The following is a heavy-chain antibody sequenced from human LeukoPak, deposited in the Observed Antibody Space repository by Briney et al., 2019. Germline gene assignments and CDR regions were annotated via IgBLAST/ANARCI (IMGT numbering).Heavy chain of an antibody. CDR1: GGSISSYY. CDR2: IYYSGST. V-gene: IGHV4-59*01. CDR3: ARFVTAVARYVGWFDP. J-gene: IGHJ5*02. D-gene: IGHD4-23*01. Sequence: SETLSLTCTVSGGSISSYYWSWIRQPPGKGLEWLGYIYYSGSTNYNPSLKSRVTISVDTSKNQFSLKLSSVTAADTAVYYCARFVTAVARYVGWFDPWGQGTLVTVSS.